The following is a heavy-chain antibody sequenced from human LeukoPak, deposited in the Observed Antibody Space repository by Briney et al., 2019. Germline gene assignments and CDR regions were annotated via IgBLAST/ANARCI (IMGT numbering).Heavy chain of an antibody. CDR1: GGTFSSYA. CDR2: IIPIFGTA. V-gene: IGHV1-69*13. D-gene: IGHD4-11*01. Sequence: SVKVSCKASGGTFSSYAISWVRQAPGQGLEWMGGIIPIFGTANYAQKFQGRVTITADEPTSTAYMELGSLRSEDTAVYYCARSVAVTIVGFDNWGQGTLVTVSS. J-gene: IGHJ4*02. CDR3: ARSVAVTIVGFDN.